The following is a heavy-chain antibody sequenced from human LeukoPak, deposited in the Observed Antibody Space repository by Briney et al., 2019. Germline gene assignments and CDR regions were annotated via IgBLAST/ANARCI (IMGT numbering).Heavy chain of an antibody. D-gene: IGHD3-22*01. J-gene: IGHJ4*02. CDR3: AKLGGGFYYESWYFDY. V-gene: IGHV3-7*01. Sequence: PGGSLRLSCAASGFTFSRYWMSWVRQTPQKGLEWVANIKQDGSETYYVDSVKGRFTISRDNAKNSLYLQMNSLRAEDTAIYYCAKLGGGFYYESWYFDYWGQGTLVTVSS. CDR1: GFTFSRYW. CDR2: IKQDGSET.